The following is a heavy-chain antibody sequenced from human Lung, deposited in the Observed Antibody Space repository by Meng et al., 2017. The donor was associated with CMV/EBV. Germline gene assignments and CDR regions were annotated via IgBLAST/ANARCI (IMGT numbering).Heavy chain of an antibody. J-gene: IGHJ4*01. CDR3: ARHLTEYCVDY. D-gene: IGHD1-20*01. CDR1: GYSFTSYW. V-gene: IGHV5-51*01. CDR2: IYPRDSDT. Sequence: GESLMLSRKGSGYSFTSYWIGWVRQMPGKGLDWMRIIYPRDSDTRYSPSFQGQLTISADKYISTADLPWDSLKYSDTTLYYCARHLTEYCVDYWGQGTLVTVSS.